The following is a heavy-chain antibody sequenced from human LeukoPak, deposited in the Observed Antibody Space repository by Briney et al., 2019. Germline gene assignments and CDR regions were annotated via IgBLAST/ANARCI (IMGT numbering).Heavy chain of an antibody. CDR3: ANGGYSGYDPYYFDY. CDR2: ISGSGGST. Sequence: PGGSLRFSCAASGFTFSSYAMSWVRQAPGKGLEWVSAISGSGGSTYYADSVKGRFTISRDNSKNTLYLQMNSLRAEDTAVYYCANGGYSGYDPYYFDYWGQGTLVTVSS. CDR1: GFTFSSYA. D-gene: IGHD5-12*01. V-gene: IGHV3-23*01. J-gene: IGHJ4*02.